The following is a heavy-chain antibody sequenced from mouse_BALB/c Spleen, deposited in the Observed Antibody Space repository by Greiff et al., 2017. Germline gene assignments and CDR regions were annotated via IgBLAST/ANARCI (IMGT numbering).Heavy chain of an antibody. CDR1: GYTFTSYV. CDR3: AKGFAY. CDR2: INPYNDGT. Sequence: EVKLVESGPELVKPGASVKMSCKASGYTFTSYVMHWVKQKPGQGLEWIGYINPYNDGTKYNEKFKGKATLTSDKSSSTAYMELSSLTSEDSAVYYCAKGFAYWGQGTLVTVSA. J-gene: IGHJ3*01. V-gene: IGHV1-14*01.